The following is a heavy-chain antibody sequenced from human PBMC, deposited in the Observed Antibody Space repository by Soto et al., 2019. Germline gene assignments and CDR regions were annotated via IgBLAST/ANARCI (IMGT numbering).Heavy chain of an antibody. CDR2: INPSGGST. CDR1: GYTFTSYY. J-gene: IGHJ4*02. V-gene: IGHV1-46*01. Sequence: ASGKGSCKATGYTFTSYYMHWVGQAPGQGLEWMGIINPSGGSTSYAQKCQGRVTMTRDTSASTAYMELSSLRSEDTAVYYCARDTGSITIFGVVIKGYYFDYWGQGTLVTVSS. CDR3: ARDTGSITIFGVVIKGYYFDY. D-gene: IGHD3-3*01.